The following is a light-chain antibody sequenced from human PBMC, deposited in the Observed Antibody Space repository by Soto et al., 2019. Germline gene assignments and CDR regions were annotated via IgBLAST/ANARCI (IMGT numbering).Light chain of an antibody. CDR2: KVS. CDR1: QSLVYSDGNTY. CDR3: MQATYCPFT. J-gene: IGKJ3*01. V-gene: IGKV2-30*01. Sequence: DVVMTQSPLSLPVTLGQPASISCRSSQSLVYSDGNTYLNWFQQRPGQSPRRLIYKVSNRDSGVPDRFSGSGSGTDFTLKISRVEAEDVGVYYCMQATYCPFTFGPGTKVDIE.